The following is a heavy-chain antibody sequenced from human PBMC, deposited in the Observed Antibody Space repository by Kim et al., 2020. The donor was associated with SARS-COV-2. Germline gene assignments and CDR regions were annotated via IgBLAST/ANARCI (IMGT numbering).Heavy chain of an antibody. J-gene: IGHJ5*02. CDR1: GGSISSYY. D-gene: IGHD2-15*01. CDR2: IYYSGST. CDR3: ARDALGYCSGGSCYRGFDP. Sequence: SETLSLTCTVSGGSISSYYWSWIRQPPGKGLEWIGYIYYSGSTNYNPSLKSRVTRSVDTSKNQYSLKLSAVTAADTAGYYFARDALGYCSGGSCYRGFDP. V-gene: IGHV4-59*01.